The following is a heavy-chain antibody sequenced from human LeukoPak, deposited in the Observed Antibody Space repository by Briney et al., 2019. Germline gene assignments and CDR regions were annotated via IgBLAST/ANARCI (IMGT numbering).Heavy chain of an antibody. CDR2: ISSGSTYI. D-gene: IGHD3-22*01. J-gene: IGHJ4*02. CDR1: GFTFSSYS. V-gene: IGHV3-21*01. Sequence: PGGSLRLSCAASGFTFSSYSMNWVRQAPGKGLEWVSSISSGSTYIYYADSLKGRFTISRDNAENTLYLQMNSLRVEDTAVYYCVRSAFHAGSGNYYDYWGQGTLVTVSS. CDR3: VRSAFHAGSGNYYDY.